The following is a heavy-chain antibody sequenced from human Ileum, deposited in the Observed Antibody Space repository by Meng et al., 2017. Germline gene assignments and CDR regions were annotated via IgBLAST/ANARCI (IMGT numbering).Heavy chain of an antibody. V-gene: IGHV3-30-3*01. CDR2: ISFDGSNK. Sequence: QVHLVESGGGAVQPGRSLRLSCAASGFTFSSHAVHWVRQAPGKGLEWVAVISFDGSNKYYIDSVKGRFTISRDNSKNTVFLQMGSLRAEDTALYYCARGLPYYDSTDYYRLDYWGQGTLVTVSS. CDR1: GFTFSSHA. D-gene: IGHD3-22*01. J-gene: IGHJ4*02. CDR3: ARGLPYYDSTDYYRLDY.